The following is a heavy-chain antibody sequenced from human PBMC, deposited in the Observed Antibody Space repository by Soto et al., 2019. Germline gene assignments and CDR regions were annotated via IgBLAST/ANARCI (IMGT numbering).Heavy chain of an antibody. CDR2: INQAGSEK. J-gene: IGHJ4*02. D-gene: IGHD2-2*01. Sequence: PGGSLRLSCAASGFTFSSNWMDWVRQAPGKGLEWVANINQAGSEKHYIDSVKGRFTISRDNAKNSLYLQMNSLTAEDSALYYCSPALNFWGQGTLVTVSS. CDR1: GFTFSSNW. V-gene: IGHV3-7*01. CDR3: SPALNF.